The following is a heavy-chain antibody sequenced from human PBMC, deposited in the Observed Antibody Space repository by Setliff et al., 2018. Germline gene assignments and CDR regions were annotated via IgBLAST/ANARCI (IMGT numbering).Heavy chain of an antibody. D-gene: IGHD3-10*01. Sequence: PSETLSLTCTVSGASISSGTYYWSWIRQSAGKGLEWIGRIHASGSSHYNPSLQSRVTMSGDTSKNGLSLRMTSVTAADTAVYYCTRAEAYGFGGDYWGQGILVTVSS. V-gene: IGHV4-61*02. J-gene: IGHJ4*02. CDR1: GASISSGTYY. CDR2: IHASGSS. CDR3: TRAEAYGFGGDY.